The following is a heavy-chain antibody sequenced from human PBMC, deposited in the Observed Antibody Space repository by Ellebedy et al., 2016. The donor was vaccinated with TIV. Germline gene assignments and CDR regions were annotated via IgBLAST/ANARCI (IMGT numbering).Heavy chain of an antibody. Sequence: PGGSLRLSCVASGFGFSYYGMHWVRQAPGKGLEWLSFIQYDGITTYFADSVKGRFTISRDNSKNTVYLQMNSLRDEDTAVYYCAREGGPTVVGTFDIWGQGTTVTVSP. CDR1: GFGFSYYG. CDR3: AREGGPTVVGTFDI. V-gene: IGHV3-30*02. D-gene: IGHD2-21*01. CDR2: IQYDGITT. J-gene: IGHJ3*02.